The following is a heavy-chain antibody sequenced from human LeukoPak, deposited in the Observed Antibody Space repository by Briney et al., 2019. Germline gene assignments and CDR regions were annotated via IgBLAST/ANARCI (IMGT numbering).Heavy chain of an antibody. J-gene: IGHJ4*02. CDR3: AKDRKLRYFDWLLYFDY. CDR2: ISGSGGST. V-gene: IGHV3-23*01. CDR1: GFTFSSYA. Sequence: GGSLRLSCAASGFTFSSYAMSWVRQAPGKGLEWVSAISGSGGSTYYADSVKGRFTIPRDNSKNTLYLQMNSLRAEDTAVYYCAKDRKLRYFDWLLYFDYWGQGTLVTVSS. D-gene: IGHD3-9*01.